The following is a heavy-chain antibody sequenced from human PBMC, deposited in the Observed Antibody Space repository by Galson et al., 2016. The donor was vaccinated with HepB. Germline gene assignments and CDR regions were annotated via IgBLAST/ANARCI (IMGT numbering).Heavy chain of an antibody. V-gene: IGHV1-18*01. Sequence: SVKVSCKASGYTFTTTGISWVRQAPGQGLERMGWISTNSGNTKYAQNFQGRLTLTRDTSTTTAYMELRSLRFDDTAAYYCARDVQYRFDSWGQGTLVTVSS. CDR2: ISTNSGNT. D-gene: IGHD2/OR15-2a*01. J-gene: IGHJ4*02. CDR1: GYTFTTTG. CDR3: ARDVQYRFDS.